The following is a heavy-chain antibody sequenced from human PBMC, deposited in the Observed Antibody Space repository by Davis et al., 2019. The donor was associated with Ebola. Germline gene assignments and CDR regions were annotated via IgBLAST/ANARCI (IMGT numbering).Heavy chain of an antibody. D-gene: IGHD5-12*01. CDR2: INGDRGST. CDR1: GFTFSTYW. V-gene: IGHV3-74*01. J-gene: IGHJ4*02. Sequence: GESLKISCAASGFTFSTYWMHWVRQAPGKGLVWVSRINGDRGSTYYADSVKGRFTISRDNSKNSLFLQMNSLRAEDTAIYYCAKLSSGYEESDYWGQGTLVTVSS. CDR3: AKLSSGYEESDY.